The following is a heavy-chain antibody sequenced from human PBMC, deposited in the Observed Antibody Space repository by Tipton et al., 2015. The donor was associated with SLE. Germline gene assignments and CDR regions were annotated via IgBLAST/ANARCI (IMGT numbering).Heavy chain of an antibody. D-gene: IGHD7-27*01. CDR1: GGSFSGYY. CDR2: INHSGTT. V-gene: IGHV4-34*01. Sequence: TLSLTCAVYGGSFSGYYWSWIRQPPGKRLEWIGEINHSGTTNYNPSLKSRVTISLDTFKNQFSLKLSSVTAADTAVYYCARTTLGIDYYYHYMDVWGKGTTVTVSS. J-gene: IGHJ6*03. CDR3: ARTTLGIDYYYHYMDV.